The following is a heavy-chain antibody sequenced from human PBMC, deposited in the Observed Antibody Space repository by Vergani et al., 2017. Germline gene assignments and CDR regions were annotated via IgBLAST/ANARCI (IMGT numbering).Heavy chain of an antibody. V-gene: IGHV3-21*01. J-gene: IGHJ4*02. D-gene: IGHD4-17*01. Sequence: EVQLVESGGGLVKPGGSLRLSCAASGFTFSSYSMNWVRQAPGKGLEWVSSISSSSSYIYYADSVKGRFTISRDNAKNPLYLQMNSLRAEDTAVYYCARDHYGDYYFDYWGQGTLVTVSS. CDR1: GFTFSSYS. CDR3: ARDHYGDYYFDY. CDR2: ISSSSSYI.